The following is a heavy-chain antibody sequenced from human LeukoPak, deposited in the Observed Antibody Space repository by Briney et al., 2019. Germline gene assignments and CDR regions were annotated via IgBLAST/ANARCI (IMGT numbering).Heavy chain of an antibody. CDR2: IIPIFGTA. CDR3: ARGGAAVLTYYYYYMDV. V-gene: IGHV1-69*05. Sequence: GASVKVSCKASGGTFSSYAISWVRQAPGQGLEGMGGIIPIFGTANYAQKFQGRVTITTDESTSTAYMELSSLRSEDTAVYYCARGGAAVLTYYYYYMDVWGKGTTVTVSS. J-gene: IGHJ6*03. CDR1: GGTFSSYA. D-gene: IGHD6-13*01.